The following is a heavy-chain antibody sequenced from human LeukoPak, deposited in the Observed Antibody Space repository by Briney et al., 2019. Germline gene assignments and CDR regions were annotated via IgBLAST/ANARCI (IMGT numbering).Heavy chain of an antibody. CDR1: GFTVTNYW. CDR3: ARAGIDNALDP. CDR2: IWYDGSNK. J-gene: IGHJ5*02. V-gene: IGHV3-33*08. D-gene: IGHD2-2*01. Sequence: GGSLRLSCTTSGFTVTNYWMHWVRQAPGKGLEWVAIIWYDGSNKYFADSVMGRFTISKDNSRNTVYLQMNSLRIEDTAVYHCARAGIDNALDPWGPGTQVTVSS.